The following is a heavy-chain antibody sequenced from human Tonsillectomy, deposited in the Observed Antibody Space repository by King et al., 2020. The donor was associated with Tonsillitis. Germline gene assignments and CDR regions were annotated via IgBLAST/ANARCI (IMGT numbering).Heavy chain of an antibody. CDR2: INSDASST. V-gene: IGHV3-74*01. CDR3: ARDPSDSSGYYYLAYYYYYMDV. D-gene: IGHD3-22*01. J-gene: IGHJ6*03. CDR1: GFTFSSYW. Sequence: VQLVESGGGLVQPGGSLRLSCAASGFTFSSYWMHWVRQAPGMGLVWVSRINSDASSTSYADSVKGRFTISRDNAKNMLYLQMNSLRAEDTAVYYCARDPSDSSGYYYLAYYYYYMDVWGKGTTVTVSS.